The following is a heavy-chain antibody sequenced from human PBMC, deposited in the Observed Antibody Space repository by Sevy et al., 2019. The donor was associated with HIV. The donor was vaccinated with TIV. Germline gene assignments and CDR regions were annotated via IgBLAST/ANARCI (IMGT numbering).Heavy chain of an antibody. CDR1: AFTFSNYG. V-gene: IGHV3-30*18. CDR2: ISYDGSNK. CDR3: AKGPHSTTSNPGEYYYYYGMDV. J-gene: IGHJ6*02. Sequence: GGSLRLSCAASAFTFSNYGMHWVRQAPGKGLEWVALISYDGSNKYYADSVKGRFTISRDNSKNTLYLQMSSLRAEDTAVYYCAKGPHSTTSNPGEYYYYYGMDVWGQGTTVTVSS. D-gene: IGHD2-2*01.